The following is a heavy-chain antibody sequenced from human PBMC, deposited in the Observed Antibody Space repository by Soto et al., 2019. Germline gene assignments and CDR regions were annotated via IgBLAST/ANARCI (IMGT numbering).Heavy chain of an antibody. CDR2: LYHSGNT. Sequence: SETLSLTCTVSGASITSSNFFWVWIRLPPGKELQWIGNLYHSGNTNYNPSLKSRVTMSVDTSKNQFSLKLNSVTAADTAVYFCERGLLGYSDDGGVDLWGQGTTVTVSS. V-gene: IGHV4-39*01. D-gene: IGHD5-18*01. J-gene: IGHJ6*02. CDR1: GASITSSNFF. CDR3: ERGLLGYSDDGGVDL.